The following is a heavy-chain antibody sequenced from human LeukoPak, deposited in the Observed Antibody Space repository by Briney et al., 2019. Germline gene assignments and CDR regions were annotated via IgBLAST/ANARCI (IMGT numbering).Heavy chain of an antibody. CDR2: ISSGSNYI. D-gene: IGHD2-15*01. V-gene: IGHV3-21*01. J-gene: IGHJ4*02. CDR1: GFTFSSYS. CDR3: ARVGCSGGTCYGY. Sequence: PGGSLRLSCAAPGFTFSSYSMYWVRQAPGKGLEWVSFISSGSNYIYYIDSVKGRFTISRDNAKNSLYLQMNSLRVEDTAIYYCARVGCSGGTCYGYWGQGTLVTVSS.